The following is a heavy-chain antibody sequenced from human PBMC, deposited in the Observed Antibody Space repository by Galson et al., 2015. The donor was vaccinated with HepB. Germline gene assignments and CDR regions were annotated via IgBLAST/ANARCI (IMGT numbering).Heavy chain of an antibody. V-gene: IGHV3-30*18. Sequence: SLRLSCAASGFTFSSYGMHWVRQAPGKGLEWVAVILYDGSNKYYADSVKGRFTISRDNSKNTLYLQMNSLRAEDTAVYYCAKDIAAAGTDYYYYGMDVWGQGTTVTVSS. CDR2: ILYDGSNK. J-gene: IGHJ6*02. D-gene: IGHD6-13*01. CDR1: GFTFSSYG. CDR3: AKDIAAAGTDYYYYGMDV.